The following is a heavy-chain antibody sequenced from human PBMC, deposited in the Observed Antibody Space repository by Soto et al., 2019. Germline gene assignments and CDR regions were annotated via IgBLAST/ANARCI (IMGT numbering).Heavy chain of an antibody. CDR2: SYYRGSN. J-gene: IGHJ4*02. Sequence: SETRSLTCTVSGGSISSSSYYCGWIRQDPGKGLAWSGSSYYRGSNYHNPSLKSRVAISVDTSKSQFSLKLNSVTAADTAVHYCASIAAAPFDYWGQRTLVTV. V-gene: IGHV4-39*01. CDR1: GGSISSSSYY. CDR3: ASIAAAPFDY. D-gene: IGHD6-13*01.